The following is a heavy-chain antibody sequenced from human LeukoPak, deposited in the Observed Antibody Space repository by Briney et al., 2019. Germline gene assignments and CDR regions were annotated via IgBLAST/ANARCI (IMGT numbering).Heavy chain of an antibody. V-gene: IGHV4-61*02. CDR1: GGSISSGSYY. D-gene: IGHD2-2*01. Sequence: PSQTLSLTCTVSGGSISSGSYYWSWIRQPAGKGLEWIGRIYTSGSTNYNPSLKSRVTISVDTSKNQFSLKLSSVTAADTAVYYCARQFLRGYCSSTSCYPFWDWGQGTLVTVSS. CDR3: ARQFLRGYCSSTSCYPFWD. J-gene: IGHJ4*02. CDR2: IYTSGST.